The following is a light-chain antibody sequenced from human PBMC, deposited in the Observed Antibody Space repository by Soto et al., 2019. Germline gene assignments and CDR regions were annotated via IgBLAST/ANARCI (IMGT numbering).Light chain of an antibody. CDR1: QSLLHSDGYSY. CDR3: MQATQIVPWT. CDR2: LGS. V-gene: IGKV2-28*01. J-gene: IGKJ1*01. Sequence: DIVMTQSPLSLPVTPGEPASISCRSSQSLLHSDGYSYLDWYLQKPGQSPQILIYLGSIRATGVPDRFSFIGSGTDFTLKISRVEAEDVGVYYCMQATQIVPWTFVKGTRVEIK.